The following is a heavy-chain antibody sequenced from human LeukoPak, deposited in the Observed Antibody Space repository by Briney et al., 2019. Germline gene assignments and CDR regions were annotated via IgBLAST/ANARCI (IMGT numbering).Heavy chain of an antibody. V-gene: IGHV3-21*01. CDR3: ARDWGYCSSTSCPFDY. CDR2: ISSSSSYI. Sequence: GGSLSLFCAASGFTFSSYGMKWVRQAPGEGLEWVSSISSSSSYIYYADSVKGRFTFSRDNAKNSLYLQMNSLRAEDTAVYYCARDWGYCSSTSCPFDYWGQGTLVTVS. CDR1: GFTFSSYG. J-gene: IGHJ4*02. D-gene: IGHD2-2*01.